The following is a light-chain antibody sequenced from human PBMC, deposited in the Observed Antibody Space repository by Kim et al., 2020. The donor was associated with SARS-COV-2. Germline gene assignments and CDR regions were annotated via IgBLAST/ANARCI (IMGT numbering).Light chain of an antibody. CDR3: QQYINWPRT. V-gene: IGKV3-15*01. J-gene: IGKJ1*01. CDR1: QSVSSS. CDR2: CAS. Sequence: EIVMTQSPATLSVSPGERATLSCRASQSVSSSLAWYQQKPGQAPKLLIYCASTRATGIPARFSGSGSGTEFTLTISSLQSEDFAVYYCQQYINWPRTFGQGTKVDIK.